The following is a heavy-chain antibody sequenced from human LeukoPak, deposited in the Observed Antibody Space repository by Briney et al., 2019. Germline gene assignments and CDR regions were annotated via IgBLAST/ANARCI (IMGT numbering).Heavy chain of an antibody. CDR3: ASTKNDYYDPPRLSWFDP. CDR1: GGSISSGGYY. D-gene: IGHD3-22*01. V-gene: IGHV4-31*03. CDR2: IYYSGCT. Sequence: SETLSLTCTVSGGSISSGGYYWSWIRQHPGKGLEWIGYIYYSGCTYYNPSLKSRVTISVDTSKNQFSLKLSSVTAADTAVYYCASTKNDYYDPPRLSWFDPWGQGTLVTVSS. J-gene: IGHJ5*02.